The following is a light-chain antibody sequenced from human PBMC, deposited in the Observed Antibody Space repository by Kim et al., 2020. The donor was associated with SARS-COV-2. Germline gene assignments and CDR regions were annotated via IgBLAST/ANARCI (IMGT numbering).Light chain of an antibody. CDR1: SSNIGNNY. J-gene: IGLJ1*01. CDR2: DNN. CDR3: GTWDSSLSAGV. V-gene: IGLV1-51*01. Sequence: GQKVPISCSGSSSNIGNNYVSWYQQLPGTAPKLLIYDNNKRPSGIPDRFSGSKSGTSATLGITGLQTGDEADYYCGTWDSSLSAGVFGTGTKVTVL.